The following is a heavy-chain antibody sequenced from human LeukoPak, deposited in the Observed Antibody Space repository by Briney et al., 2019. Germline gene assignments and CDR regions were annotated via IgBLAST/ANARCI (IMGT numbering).Heavy chain of an antibody. CDR3: ARSAQWLAYFDY. D-gene: IGHD6-19*01. Sequence: ASVTVSCKASGYTFTSYYMHWVRQAPGQGLEWMGIINPSGGSTSYAQKFQGRVTMTRDTSTSTVFMELSSLRSEDTAVYYCARSAQWLAYFDYWGQGTLVTVSS. CDR1: GYTFTSYY. CDR2: INPSGGST. J-gene: IGHJ4*02. V-gene: IGHV1-46*01.